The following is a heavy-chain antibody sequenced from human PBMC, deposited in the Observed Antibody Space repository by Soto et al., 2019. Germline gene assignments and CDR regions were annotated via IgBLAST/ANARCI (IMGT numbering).Heavy chain of an antibody. CDR1: GYKFSTYA. V-gene: IGHV1-18*01. D-gene: IGHD3-9*01. CDR3: ATSYDTGFDP. CDR2: ITPNSGYT. Sequence: QLQLTQSGGEARKPGASVRVSCAASGYKFSTYAISWLRQARGQGLEWMGLITPNSGYTNYAQKFQGRLILTTDIPSSTAYMELTSLRYDDTAIYYCATSYDTGFDPWGQGTLVSVS. J-gene: IGHJ5*02.